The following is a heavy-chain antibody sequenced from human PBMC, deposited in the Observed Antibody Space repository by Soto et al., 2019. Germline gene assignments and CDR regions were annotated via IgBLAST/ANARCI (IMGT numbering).Heavy chain of an antibody. CDR2: IDYSGST. J-gene: IGHJ6*02. CDR3: ARDGKYYYAFDV. V-gene: IGHV4-30-4*01. Sequence: SETLSLTCTVSGDSISNSDYYWNWIRQSPGKGLEWIAYIDYSGSTYYNPSLKSRVVISADTYKNLFSLKLRSVTAAETALYFCARDGKYYYAFDVWGQVTTVT. CDR1: GDSISNSDYY.